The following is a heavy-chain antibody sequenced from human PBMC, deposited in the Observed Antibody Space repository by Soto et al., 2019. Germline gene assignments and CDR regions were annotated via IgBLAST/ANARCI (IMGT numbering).Heavy chain of an antibody. Sequence: QVQLVQSGTVVQRRGSSVKVSCQASGGTFSSHGMAWVRQAPGQGLEWMGGIIPTFGTPTYAPKFQGRVTITADKPTNTASMELSSLRSEDTAVYYCASERSAQYFEFWGQGIMITVSS. CDR2: IIPTFGTP. D-gene: IGHD1-26*01. V-gene: IGHV1-69*06. CDR3: ASERSAQYFEF. CDR1: GGTFSSHG. J-gene: IGHJ4*02.